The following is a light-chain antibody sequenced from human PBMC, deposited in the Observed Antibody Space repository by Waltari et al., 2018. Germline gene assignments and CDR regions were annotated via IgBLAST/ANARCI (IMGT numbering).Light chain of an antibody. CDR3: AAWDDSLNGRWV. CDR2: RSD. J-gene: IGLJ3*02. V-gene: IGLV1-44*01. Sequence: QSVLTQPPSASGTPGQGVTISCSGGASNIGNNVVNWYQQVPGKAPKLLIYRSDRRPAWVPYRFSGSESGTSASLAISGLQSEDEADYDCAAWDDSLNGRWVFGGGTKVTVL. CDR1: ASNIGNNV.